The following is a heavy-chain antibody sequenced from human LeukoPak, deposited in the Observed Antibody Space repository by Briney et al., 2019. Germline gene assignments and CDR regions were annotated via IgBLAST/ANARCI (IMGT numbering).Heavy chain of an antibody. CDR1: GGSISSYY. Sequence: SETLSLTCTVSGGSISSYYWSWIRQPPGKGLEWIGYIYYSGSTNYHPSLKSRVTISVDTSKNQFSLKLSSVTAADTAVYYCARVSRNRVATTLYYFDYWGQGTLVTVSS. V-gene: IGHV4-59*01. CDR2: IYYSGST. J-gene: IGHJ4*02. CDR3: ARVSRNRVATTLYYFDY. D-gene: IGHD5-12*01.